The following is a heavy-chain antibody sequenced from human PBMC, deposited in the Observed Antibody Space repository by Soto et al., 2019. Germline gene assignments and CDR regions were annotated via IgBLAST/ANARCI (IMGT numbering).Heavy chain of an antibody. CDR1: GGSISSYY. V-gene: IGHV4-59*01. CDR3: ARSRDGYNFFDY. CDR2: IYYSGST. Sequence: SETLSLTCTVSGGSISSYYWSWIRQPPGKGLEWIGYIYYSGSTNYNPSLKSRVTISVDTSKNQFSLKLSSVTAADTAVYYCARSRDGYNFFDYWGQGTLVTVSS. J-gene: IGHJ4*02. D-gene: IGHD5-12*01.